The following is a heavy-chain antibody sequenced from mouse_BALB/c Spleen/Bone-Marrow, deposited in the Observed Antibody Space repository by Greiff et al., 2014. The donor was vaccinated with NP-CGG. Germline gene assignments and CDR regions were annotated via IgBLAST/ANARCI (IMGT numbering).Heavy chain of an antibody. V-gene: IGHV7-3*02. CDR1: GFTFTDYY. J-gene: IGHJ4*01. Sequence: EVMLVESGGGLVQPGGSLRLSCTTSGFTFTDYYMSWVRQPPGKALEWLAFIRNKAYGYTTEYSASVRGRFTISRDNSQSILYLQMNTLRAEDSATYYCARFPMDYWSRGTSVTVSS. CDR2: IRNKAYGYTT. CDR3: ARFPMDY.